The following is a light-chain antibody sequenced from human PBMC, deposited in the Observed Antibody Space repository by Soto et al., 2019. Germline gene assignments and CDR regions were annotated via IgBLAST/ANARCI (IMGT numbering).Light chain of an antibody. Sequence: DIQMTQSPSTLSSSLGKRVSITCRTSQNINAWLAWYQQRPGQAPKLLIYDASTVQSGVPSRFSGSGSGTEFTLTISSLQPDDFATYYCQHYNSYSEAFGQGTKVDIK. J-gene: IGKJ1*01. CDR1: QNINAW. CDR2: DAS. V-gene: IGKV1-5*01. CDR3: QHYNSYSEA.